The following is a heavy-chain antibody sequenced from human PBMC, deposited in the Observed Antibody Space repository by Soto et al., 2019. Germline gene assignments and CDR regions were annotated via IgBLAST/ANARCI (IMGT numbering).Heavy chain of an antibody. CDR3: ARGPYDILTGYYYYGMDV. Sequence: ASVKVSCKASGYTFTGYYMHWVRQAPGQGLEWMGIINPSGGSTSYAQKFQGRVTMTRDTSTSTVYMELSSLRSEDTAVYYCARGPYDILTGYYYYGMDVWGQGTTVTVSS. CDR1: GYTFTGYY. J-gene: IGHJ6*02. D-gene: IGHD3-9*01. V-gene: IGHV1-46*03. CDR2: INPSGGST.